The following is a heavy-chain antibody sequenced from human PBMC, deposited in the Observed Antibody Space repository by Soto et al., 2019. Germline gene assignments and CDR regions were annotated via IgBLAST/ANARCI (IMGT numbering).Heavy chain of an antibody. CDR3: ARSSYDKGNNNYGRDV. CDR2: IYSDGTT. CDR1: GFTVSSNY. J-gene: IGHJ6*02. D-gene: IGHD3-10*01. Sequence: EVQLVETGGDLIQPGGSLRLSCAASGFTVSSNYMSWVRQAPGKGLEWVSVIYSDGTTYYVDSVKGRFTISRDTSKNTLDLQMNSLRAEDTAVYYCARSSYDKGNNNYGRDVWGQGTTVTVS. V-gene: IGHV3-53*02.